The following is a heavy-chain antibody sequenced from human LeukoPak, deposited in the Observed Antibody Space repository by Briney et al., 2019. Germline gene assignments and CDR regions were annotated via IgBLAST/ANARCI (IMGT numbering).Heavy chain of an antibody. Sequence: SETLSLTCTVSGGSISSSSYYWGWIRQPPGKGLEWIGSIYYSGSTYYNPSLKSRVTISVDTSKNQFSLKLSSVTAADTAVYYCARWDTAMVSRFDYWGQGTLVTVSS. V-gene: IGHV4-39*01. D-gene: IGHD5-18*01. CDR1: GGSISSSSYY. CDR3: ARWDTAMVSRFDY. CDR2: IYYSGST. J-gene: IGHJ4*02.